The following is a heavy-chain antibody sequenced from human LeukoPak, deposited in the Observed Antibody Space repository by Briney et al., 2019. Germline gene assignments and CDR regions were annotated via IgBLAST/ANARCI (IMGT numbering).Heavy chain of an antibody. D-gene: IGHD3-16*01. CDR3: ATASIMWGSSRSWSDS. Sequence: ASVKVSCKVSGKTLSKVSMHWVRQAPGKRLEWMGGLDPEYGERLHAQKFQGRVTMTEDTSSDTAYMELNRLTSEDTAVYYCATASIMWGSSRSWSDSWGQGTLVTVSS. V-gene: IGHV1-24*01. CDR2: LDPEYGER. J-gene: IGHJ4*02. CDR1: GKTLSKVS.